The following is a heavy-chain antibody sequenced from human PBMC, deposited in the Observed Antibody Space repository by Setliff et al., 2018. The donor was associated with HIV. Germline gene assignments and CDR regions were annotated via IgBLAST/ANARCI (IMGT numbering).Heavy chain of an antibody. D-gene: IGHD3-3*01. Sequence: PSETLSLTCTVSGGSISSGSYYWSWIRQPAGKGLEWIGRIYTSGSTNYNPSLKSRVTISVDTSKNQFSLKLSSVTAADTAVYYCARVAWYYSFWSGLGDAFDIWGQGTMVTVSS. V-gene: IGHV4-61*02. CDR3: ARVAWYYSFWSGLGDAFDI. J-gene: IGHJ3*02. CDR1: GGSISSGSYY. CDR2: IYTSGST.